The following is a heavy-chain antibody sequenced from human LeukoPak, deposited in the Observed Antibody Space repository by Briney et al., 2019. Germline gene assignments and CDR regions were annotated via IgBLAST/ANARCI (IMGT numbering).Heavy chain of an antibody. CDR3: ARVRGTRWLQPWIDY. D-gene: IGHD5-24*01. V-gene: IGHV1-69*01. J-gene: IGHJ4*02. CDR2: IIPIFGTA. Sequence: SVKVPCKASGGTFSSYAISWVRQAPGQGLEWMGGIIPIFGTANYTQKFQGRVTITADESTSTAYMELSSLRSEDTAVYYCARVRGTRWLQPWIDYWGQGTLVTVSS. CDR1: GGTFSSYA.